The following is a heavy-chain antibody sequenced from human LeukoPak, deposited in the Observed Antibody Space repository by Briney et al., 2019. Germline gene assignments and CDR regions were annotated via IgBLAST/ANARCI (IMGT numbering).Heavy chain of an antibody. D-gene: IGHD5-18*01. CDR2: INPNSGGT. Sequence: ASVKVSCKASGYTFTGYYMHWVRQAPGQGLEWMGWINPNSGGTNYAQKFQGRVTMTRDTSISTAYMELSRLRSDDTAVYYCARDIGYSYGYPNNYFDYWGQGTLVAVSS. CDR1: GYTFTGYY. J-gene: IGHJ4*02. V-gene: IGHV1-2*02. CDR3: ARDIGYSYGYPNNYFDY.